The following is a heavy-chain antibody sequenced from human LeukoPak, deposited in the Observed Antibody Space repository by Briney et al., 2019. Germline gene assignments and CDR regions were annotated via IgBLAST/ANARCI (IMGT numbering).Heavy chain of an antibody. V-gene: IGHV4-34*01. D-gene: IGHD3-16*01. Sequence: PSETLSLTCAVYGGSFSGYYWSWIRQPPGKGLEWIGEINHSGRNNYNPSLKSRVTISVDTSRNQFSLKLSSVTAADTAVYYCARGMTPFYYYGMDVWGQGTTVTVSS. CDR1: GGSFSGYY. J-gene: IGHJ6*02. CDR2: INHSGRN. CDR3: ARGMTPFYYYGMDV.